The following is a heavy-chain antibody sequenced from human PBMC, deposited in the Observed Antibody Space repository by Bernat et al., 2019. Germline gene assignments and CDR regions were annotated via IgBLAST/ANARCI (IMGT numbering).Heavy chain of an antibody. V-gene: IGHV3-74*01. J-gene: IGHJ3*02. D-gene: IGHD4-17*01. CDR2: INSDGSST. Sequence: EVQLVESGGGLVQPGGSLRLSCAASGFTFSSYWMHWVRQSPGKGLVWVSRINSDGSSTSYADSVKGRFTISRDNAKNTLYLQMNSLRAEDTAVYYCARFDYGDYVYAFAIWGQGTMVTVSS. CDR3: ARFDYGDYVYAFAI. CDR1: GFTFSSYW.